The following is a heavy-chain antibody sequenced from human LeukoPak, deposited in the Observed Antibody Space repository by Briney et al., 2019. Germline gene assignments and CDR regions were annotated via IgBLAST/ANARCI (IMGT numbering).Heavy chain of an antibody. CDR2: TSYGGNEK. CDR3: ATGGTRAATGRMGF. J-gene: IGHJ4*02. Sequence: GGSLRLSCGASGFTFSSFGMHWVRQAPGKGLEWVTVTSYGGNEKYYADSVKGRFTISRDNSKNTVYLQMNSLRAEDTAVYYCATGGTRAATGRMGFWGQGTLVTVSS. V-gene: IGHV3-30*03. CDR1: GFTFSSFG. D-gene: IGHD6-25*01.